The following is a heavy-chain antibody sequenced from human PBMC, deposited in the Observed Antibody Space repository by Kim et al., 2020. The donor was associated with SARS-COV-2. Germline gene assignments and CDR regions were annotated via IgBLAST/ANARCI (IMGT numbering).Heavy chain of an antibody. V-gene: IGHV1-69*13. CDR3: ARDVGMVSSENWFDP. D-gene: IGHD3-3*01. CDR2: IIPIFGTA. CDR1: GGTFSSYA. Sequence: SVKVSCKASGGTFSSYAISWVRQAPGQGLEWMGGIIPIFGTANYAQKFQGRVTITADESTSTAYMELSSLRSEDTAVYYCARDVGMVSSENWFDPWGQGTLVTVSS. J-gene: IGHJ5*02.